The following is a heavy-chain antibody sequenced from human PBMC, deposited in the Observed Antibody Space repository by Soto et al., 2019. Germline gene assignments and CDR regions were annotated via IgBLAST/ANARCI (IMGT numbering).Heavy chain of an antibody. V-gene: IGHV4-34*01. CDR2: INHSGST. Sequence: SETLSLTCAVYGGSFSGYYWSWIRQPPGKGLEWIGEINHSGSTNYNPSLKSRVTISVDTSKNQFSLKLSSVTAADTAVYYCARGRNYYGSSDWFDPWGQGTLVTVSS. CDR3: ARGRNYYGSSDWFDP. CDR1: GGSFSGYY. D-gene: IGHD3-10*01. J-gene: IGHJ5*02.